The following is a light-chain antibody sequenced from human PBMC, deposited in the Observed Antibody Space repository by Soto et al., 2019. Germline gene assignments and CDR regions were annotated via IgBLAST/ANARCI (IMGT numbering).Light chain of an antibody. CDR2: KAS. V-gene: IGKV1-5*03. J-gene: IGKJ1*01. CDR3: QQYNSYST. CDR1: QSISSY. Sequence: SRMTQSPSSFSASTGDRVTISSRASQSISSYLNWYQQKPGKAPKLLIYKASSLESGVPSRFSGSGSGTEFTLTISSLQPDDFATYYCQQYNSYSTFGQGTKVDIK.